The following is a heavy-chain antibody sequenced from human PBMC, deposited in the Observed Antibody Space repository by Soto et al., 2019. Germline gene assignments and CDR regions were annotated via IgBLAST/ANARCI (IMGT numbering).Heavy chain of an antibody. Sequence: GGSLRLSCAASGFTFSSYGMHWVRQAPGKGLEWVAVIWYDGSNKYYADSVKGRFTISRDNSKNTLYLQMNSLRAEDTAVYYCARDRVVAALSHGGGMDVWGQGTTVTAP. J-gene: IGHJ6*02. CDR3: ARDRVVAALSHGGGMDV. CDR1: GFTFSSYG. V-gene: IGHV3-33*01. CDR2: IWYDGSNK. D-gene: IGHD2-15*01.